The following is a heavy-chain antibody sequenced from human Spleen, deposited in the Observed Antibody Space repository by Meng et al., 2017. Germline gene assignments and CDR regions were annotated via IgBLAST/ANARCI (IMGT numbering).Heavy chain of an antibody. D-gene: IGHD4-11*01. Sequence: QVQLQQWGAGLLKPSEPLSLTCAVYGGSFSGYCWSWIRQPPGKGLEWIGEINHSGSTNYNPSLKSRVTISVDTSKNQFSLKLTSVTAADTAVYYCARGPTTMAHDFDYWGQGTLVTVSS. CDR2: INHSGST. CDR3: ARGPTTMAHDFDY. CDR1: GGSFSGYC. V-gene: IGHV4-34*01. J-gene: IGHJ4*02.